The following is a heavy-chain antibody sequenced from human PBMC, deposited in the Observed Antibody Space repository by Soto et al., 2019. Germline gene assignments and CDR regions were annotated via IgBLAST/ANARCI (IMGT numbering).Heavy chain of an antibody. Sequence: ASLKVSCNASGYSFTSYAGHWVRRAPGQRLEWMGWINAGNGNTKYSQKFQGRVTITRDTSESTAYMELSSLRSEDPAVYYCASVSTYCSSCSGCGNWGQETRVTISS. CDR2: INAGNGNT. D-gene: IGHD2-15*01. J-gene: IGHJ4*02. CDR3: ASVSTYCSSCSGCGN. CDR1: GYSFTSYA. V-gene: IGHV1-3*01.